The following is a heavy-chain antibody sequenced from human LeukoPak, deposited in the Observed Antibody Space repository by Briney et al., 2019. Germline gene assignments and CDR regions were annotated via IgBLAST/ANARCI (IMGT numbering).Heavy chain of an antibody. CDR2: ISGYNGNT. J-gene: IGHJ4*02. CDR1: GYTFTSYG. Sequence: ASVKVSCKASGYTFTSYGTSWVRQAPGQGPKWMGWISGYNGNTDYAQKFQGRVTMTTDTSTSTAYMEVRGLRSDDTAIYYCARDRSTAAHEYWGQGTLVTVSS. V-gene: IGHV1-18*01. D-gene: IGHD2-2*01. CDR3: ARDRSTAAHEY.